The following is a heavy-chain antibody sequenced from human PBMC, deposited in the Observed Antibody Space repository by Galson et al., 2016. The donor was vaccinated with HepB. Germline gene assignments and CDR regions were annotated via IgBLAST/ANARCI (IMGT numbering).Heavy chain of an antibody. CDR3: AHRGRRLLVLTYFDS. J-gene: IGHJ4*02. CDR2: ISWDDDK. D-gene: IGHD4/OR15-4a*01. Sequence: PALVKPTQTLTLTCTFSGFSLSTTGVTVGWIRQPPGKALEWLALISWDDDKRYSPSLSNRLTVTKDTSKNQVVLTMTDMEPVDTATCYCAHRGRRLLVLTYFDSWGQGTLVTVSS. CDR1: GFSLSTTGVT. V-gene: IGHV2-5*02.